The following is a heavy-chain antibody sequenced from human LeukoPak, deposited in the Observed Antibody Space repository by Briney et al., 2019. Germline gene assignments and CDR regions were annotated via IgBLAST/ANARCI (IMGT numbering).Heavy chain of an antibody. CDR1: GFTFNNYN. Sequence: PGGSLRLSCAASGFTFNNYNMNWVRQAPGRALEWVSSITSSGTYIFYADSVKGRFTISRDNAKNSLYLQMNSLGPEDTAVYYCARDPYSGNYGNYYYYYMDVWGKGTTVTISS. J-gene: IGHJ6*03. CDR2: ITSSGTYI. CDR3: ARDPYSGNYGNYYYYYMDV. D-gene: IGHD1-26*01. V-gene: IGHV3-21*01.